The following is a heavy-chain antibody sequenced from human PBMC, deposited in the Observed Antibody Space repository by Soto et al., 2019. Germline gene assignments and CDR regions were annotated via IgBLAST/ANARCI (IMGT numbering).Heavy chain of an antibody. CDR2: IYYSGST. D-gene: IGHD3-16*02. CDR3: ARAGGGIWGSYRSHFDY. CDR1: GGSISSYY. V-gene: IGHV4-59*01. Sequence: SETLSLTCTVSGGSISSYYWSWIRQPPGKGLEWIGYIYYSGSTNYNPSLKSRVTISVDTSKNQFSLKLSSVTAADTAVYYCARAGGGIWGSYRSHFDYWGQGTLVTVSS. J-gene: IGHJ4*02.